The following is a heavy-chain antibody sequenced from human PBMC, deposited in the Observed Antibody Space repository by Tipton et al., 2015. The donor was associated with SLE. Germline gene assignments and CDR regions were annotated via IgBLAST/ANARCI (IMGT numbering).Heavy chain of an antibody. CDR2: IYHSGST. CDR3: ARSEAERVGAFDI. CDR1: GYSISSGYY. J-gene: IGHJ3*02. D-gene: IGHD1-26*01. V-gene: IGHV4-38-2*02. Sequence: TLSLTCTVSGYSISSGYYWGWIRQPPGKGLEWIGSIYHSGSTYYNPSLKSRVTISVDTSKNQFSLKLSSVTAADTAVYYCARSEAERVGAFDIWGQGTMVTVSS.